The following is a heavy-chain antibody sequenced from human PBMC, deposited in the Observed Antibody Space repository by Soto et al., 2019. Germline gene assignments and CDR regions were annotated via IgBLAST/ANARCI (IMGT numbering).Heavy chain of an antibody. Sequence: GGSLRLSCAASGFTVSSNYMSWVRQAPGKGLEWVSVIYSGGSTYYADSVKGRFTISRDNAKNSVYLQMNSLRVEDTAFYYCARALITSYWPFDIWGQGIMVTVSS. V-gene: IGHV3-66*01. CDR1: GFTVSSNY. D-gene: IGHD2-2*01. J-gene: IGHJ3*02. CDR2: IYSGGST. CDR3: ARALITSYWPFDI.